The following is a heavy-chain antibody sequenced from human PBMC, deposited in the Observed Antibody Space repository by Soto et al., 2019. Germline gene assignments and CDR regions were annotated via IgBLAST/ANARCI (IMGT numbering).Heavy chain of an antibody. CDR3: ATVDISTWIDGMDV. D-gene: IGHD2-2*01. CDR2: TFPMFGKA. CDR1: GGTFSSYA. J-gene: IGHJ6*02. Sequence: SVKVSCKASGGTFSSYAISWVRQAPGQGLEWMGGTFPMFGKANYAQKFQGRVTISADKSTSTAYMELSSLRSEDTAVYYCATVDISTWIDGMDVWGQGTTVTVSS. V-gene: IGHV1-69*06.